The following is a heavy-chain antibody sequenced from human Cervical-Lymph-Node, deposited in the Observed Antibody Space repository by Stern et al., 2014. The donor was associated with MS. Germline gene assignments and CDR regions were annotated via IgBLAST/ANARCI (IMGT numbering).Heavy chain of an antibody. CDR3: AREVTNMYYYGMEV. J-gene: IGHJ6*02. Sequence: QVQLQESGPGLVKSSETLSLTCTVSGDSVDNDNYYWSWIRQPPGKGLEWIGFISYSGRSNYNPSLRSRVTLSLDTSKNQVSLKLTSGTAADTAVYYCAREVTNMYYYGMEVWGQGTTVTVSS. CDR2: ISYSGRS. D-gene: IGHD2/OR15-2a*01. CDR1: GDSVDNDNYY. V-gene: IGHV4-61*01.